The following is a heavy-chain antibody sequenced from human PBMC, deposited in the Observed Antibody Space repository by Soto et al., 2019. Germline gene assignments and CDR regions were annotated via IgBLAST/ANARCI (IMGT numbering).Heavy chain of an antibody. CDR2: IYYSGST. CDR1: GGSISSGGYY. J-gene: IGHJ4*02. CDR3: ARGQYNYYDSSGSLPFDY. D-gene: IGHD3-22*01. V-gene: IGHV4-31*03. Sequence: SETLSLTCTVSGGSISSGGYYWSWIRQHPGKGLEWIGYIYYSGSTYYNPSLKSRVTISVDTSKNQFSLKLSSVTAADTAVYYCARGQYNYYDSSGSLPFDYRGQGTLVTVSS.